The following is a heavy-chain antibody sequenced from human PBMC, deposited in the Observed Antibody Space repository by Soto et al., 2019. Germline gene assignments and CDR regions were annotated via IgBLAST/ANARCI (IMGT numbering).Heavy chain of an antibody. V-gene: IGHV1-2*02. J-gene: IGHJ6*02. CDR3: ARIKWGLNYYNGMDV. Sequence: QVPLVQSGAEVKKSGASVKVSCKPSGYSFSDYFIQWVRQAPGQGLEWVAWINPKTAATNYAKKFQGRVSLTWDTSSTTAYMELTRLRPDDTAVYYCARIKWGLNYYNGMDVWGQGTTVIVSS. D-gene: IGHD1-26*01. CDR1: GYSFSDYF. CDR2: INPKTAAT.